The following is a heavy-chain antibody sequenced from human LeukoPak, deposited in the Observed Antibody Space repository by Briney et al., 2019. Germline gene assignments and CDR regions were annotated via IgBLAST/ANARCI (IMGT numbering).Heavy chain of an antibody. Sequence: PSETLSITCTVSGGSISSSSYYWGWIRQPPGKGLEWIGSIYYSGSTNYNPSLKSRVTISVDTSKNQFSLKLSSVTAADTAVYYCARGSGSPNSYYFDYWGQGTLVTVSS. CDR2: IYYSGST. V-gene: IGHV4-39*07. D-gene: IGHD3-10*01. CDR1: GGSISSSSYY. CDR3: ARGSGSPNSYYFDY. J-gene: IGHJ4*02.